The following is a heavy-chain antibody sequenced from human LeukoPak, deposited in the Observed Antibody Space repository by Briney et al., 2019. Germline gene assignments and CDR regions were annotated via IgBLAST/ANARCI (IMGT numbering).Heavy chain of an antibody. V-gene: IGHV2-5*01. CDR1: GFSLSTSGVG. D-gene: IGHD3-3*01. Sequence: SGPTLVKPTQTPTLTCTFSGFSLSTSGVGVGWIRQPPGKALEWLALIYWNDDKRYSPSLKSRLTITKDTSKNQVVLTMTNMDPVDTATYYCAHGLTKPGDLFGVVIIECFDYWGQGTLVTVSS. J-gene: IGHJ4*02. CDR2: IYWNDDK. CDR3: AHGLTKPGDLFGVVIIECFDY.